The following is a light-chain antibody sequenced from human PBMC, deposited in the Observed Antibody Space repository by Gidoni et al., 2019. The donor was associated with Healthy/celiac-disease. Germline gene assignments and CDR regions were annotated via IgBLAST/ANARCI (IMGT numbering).Light chain of an antibody. CDR3: QQRSNSRT. CDR1: QSVSSY. Sequence: EIVLTQSPATLSLSPGERATLSCRASQSVSSYLAWYQQKPGQAPRLLIYDASNRATGIPARFSGSGSGTDFTLTISSLEPEDFAVYYCQQRSNSRTFGGXTKVEIK. CDR2: DAS. J-gene: IGKJ4*01. V-gene: IGKV3-11*01.